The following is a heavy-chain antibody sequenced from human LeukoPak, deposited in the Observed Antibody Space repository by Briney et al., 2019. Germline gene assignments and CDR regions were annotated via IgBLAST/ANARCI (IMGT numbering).Heavy chain of an antibody. Sequence: GGSLRLSCAASGFNFSTYSMNWVRQAPGKGLEWVSYISSSSTIYYADSVKGRFTISRDNAKNSLYLQMNSLRAEDTAVYYCARDALYSSGWDAFDIWGQGTMVTVSS. V-gene: IGHV3-48*01. D-gene: IGHD6-19*01. CDR2: ISSSSTI. CDR3: ARDALYSSGWDAFDI. CDR1: GFNFSTYS. J-gene: IGHJ3*02.